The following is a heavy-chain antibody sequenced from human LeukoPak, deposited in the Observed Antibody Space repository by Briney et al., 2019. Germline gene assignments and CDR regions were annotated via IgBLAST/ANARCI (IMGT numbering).Heavy chain of an antibody. CDR1: GGTFSSYA. D-gene: IGHD6-19*01. J-gene: IGHJ6*03. V-gene: IGHV1-69*13. Sequence: SVKVSCKASGGTFSSYAISRVRQAPGQGLEWMGGIIPIFGTANYAQKFQGRVTITADESTSTAYMELRSLRSDDTAVYYCARDLRYSSGWSASGMDVWGKGTTVTISS. CDR2: IIPIFGTA. CDR3: ARDLRYSSGWSASGMDV.